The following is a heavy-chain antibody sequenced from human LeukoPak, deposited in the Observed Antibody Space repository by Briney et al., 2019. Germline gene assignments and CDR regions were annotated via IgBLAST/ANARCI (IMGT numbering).Heavy chain of an antibody. CDR3: TTIRVLEWLSEPLYYFDY. D-gene: IGHD3-3*01. Sequence: SETLSLTCTVSGGSISSSYWTWIRQPPGKGLEWIGYIYYSGSTNYNPSLKSRVTISVDTSKNQFSLKLTSVTAADTAVHYCTTIRVLEWLSEPLYYFDYWGQGTLVTVSS. J-gene: IGHJ4*02. CDR1: GGSISSSY. V-gene: IGHV4-59*01. CDR2: IYYSGST.